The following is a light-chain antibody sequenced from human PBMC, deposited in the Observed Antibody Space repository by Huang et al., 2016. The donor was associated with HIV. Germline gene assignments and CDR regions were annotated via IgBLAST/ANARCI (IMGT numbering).Light chain of an antibody. CDR1: QSIATS. J-gene: IGKJ1*01. CDR2: DAS. V-gene: IGKV6-21*02. Sequence: EIVLTQSPDFQSVSPKDRVTITCRSSQSIATSLHWYQQKPGQSPKLLIKDASQSISWVPSRFSGGGSGTDFTLTINGLEAEDAATYYCHQSGGLPRTFGQGTKVEIK. CDR3: HQSGGLPRT.